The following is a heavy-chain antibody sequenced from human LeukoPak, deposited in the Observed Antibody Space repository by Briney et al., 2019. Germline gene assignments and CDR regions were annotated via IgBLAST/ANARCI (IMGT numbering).Heavy chain of an antibody. CDR2: IYYSGST. D-gene: IGHD3-22*01. Sequence: PSETLSLTCTVSGGSISSSSYYWGWIRQPPGKGLEWIGSIYYSGSTYYNPSLKSRVTISVDTSKNQFSLKPSSVTAADTAVYYCASITMIVLGYYMDVWGKGTTVTISS. J-gene: IGHJ6*03. V-gene: IGHV4-39*01. CDR3: ASITMIVLGYYMDV. CDR1: GGSISSSSYY.